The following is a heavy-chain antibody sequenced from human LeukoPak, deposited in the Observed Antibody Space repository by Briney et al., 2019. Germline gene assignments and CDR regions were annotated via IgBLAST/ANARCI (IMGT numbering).Heavy chain of an antibody. D-gene: IGHD4-11*01. Sequence: SETLSLTCTVSGGSISSYYWSWIRQPPGKGLEWIGYIYNSGGTNYNPSLKSRVTISVDTSKSQFSLKLSSVTAADTAVYYCARPYSNYGWFDPWGQGTLVTVSS. V-gene: IGHV4-59*01. CDR3: ARPYSNYGWFDP. CDR2: IYNSGGT. J-gene: IGHJ5*02. CDR1: GGSISSYY.